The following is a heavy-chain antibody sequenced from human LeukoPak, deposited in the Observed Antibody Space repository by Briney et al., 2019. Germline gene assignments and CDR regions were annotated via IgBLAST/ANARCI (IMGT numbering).Heavy chain of an antibody. V-gene: IGHV4-59*11. D-gene: IGHD5-24*01. Sequence: PSETLSLTCTVSGVSISTHYWSWIRQPPGKGLEWIGYIYYSGSTNYSPSLKSRVTISVDTSKNQFSLKLTSVTAADTAVYYCARGHGREWVQDYWGQGILVTVSS. CDR2: IYYSGST. CDR1: GVSISTHY. CDR3: ARGHGREWVQDY. J-gene: IGHJ4*02.